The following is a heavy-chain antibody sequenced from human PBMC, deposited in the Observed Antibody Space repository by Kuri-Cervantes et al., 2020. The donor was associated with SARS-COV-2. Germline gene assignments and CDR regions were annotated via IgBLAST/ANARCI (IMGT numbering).Heavy chain of an antibody. D-gene: IGHD6-13*01. CDR1: GFTFSSYW. Sequence: LSPTCAASGFTFSSYWMSWVRQAPGKGLEWVANIKQDGSEKYYVDSVKGRFTISRDNAKNSLYLQMNSLRAEDTAVYYCASYSERAMDVWGKGTTVTVSS. J-gene: IGHJ6*04. V-gene: IGHV3-7*01. CDR2: IKQDGSEK. CDR3: ASYSERAMDV.